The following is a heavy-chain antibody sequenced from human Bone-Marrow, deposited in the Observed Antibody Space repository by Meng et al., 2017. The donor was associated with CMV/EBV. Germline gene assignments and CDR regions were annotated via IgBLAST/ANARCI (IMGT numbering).Heavy chain of an antibody. Sequence: SGFTCSSYGMPWVRQAPGKGLEWVAVISYDGSNKYYADSVKGRFTISRDNSKNTLYLQMNSLRAEDTAVYYCAKDRASGWTHWYFDLWGRGTLVTVSS. J-gene: IGHJ2*01. CDR1: GFTCSSYG. CDR3: AKDRASGWTHWYFDL. D-gene: IGHD6-19*01. CDR2: ISYDGSNK. V-gene: IGHV3-30*18.